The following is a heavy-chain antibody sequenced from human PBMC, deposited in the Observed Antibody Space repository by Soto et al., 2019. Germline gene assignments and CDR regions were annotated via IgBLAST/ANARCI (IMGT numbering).Heavy chain of an antibody. CDR3: ARGTIQKYSSSSVYFDY. J-gene: IGHJ4*02. V-gene: IGHV4-34*01. D-gene: IGHD6-6*01. Sequence: SETLSLTCAVYGGSFSGYYWSWIRQPPGKGLEWIGEINHSGSTNYNPSLKSRVTISVDTSKNQFSLKLSSVTAADTAVYYCARGTIQKYSSSSVYFDYWGQGTLVTVSS. CDR2: INHSGST. CDR1: GGSFSGYY.